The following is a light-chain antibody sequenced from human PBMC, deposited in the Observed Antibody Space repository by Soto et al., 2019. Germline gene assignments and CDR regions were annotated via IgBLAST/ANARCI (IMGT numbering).Light chain of an antibody. Sequence: DIQMTQSPSTLSASVGDRVTITCRASQSISSWLAWYQQKPGKAPKLLIYKASSFESGVPSRFSGSGSGTEFTLTISSLQPDDFATYYCQQHKSFPITFGQGTRLEIK. CDR1: QSISSW. CDR2: KAS. V-gene: IGKV1-5*03. CDR3: QQHKSFPIT. J-gene: IGKJ5*01.